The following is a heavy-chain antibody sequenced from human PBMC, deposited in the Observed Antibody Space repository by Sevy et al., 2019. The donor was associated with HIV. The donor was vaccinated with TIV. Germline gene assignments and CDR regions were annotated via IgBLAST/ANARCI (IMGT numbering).Heavy chain of an antibody. Sequence: GGSLRLSCAASGFTFSSYGMHWVRQAPGKGLEWVAFIRYDGSNKYYADSVKGRFTISRDNSKNTLYLQMNSLRAEDTAVYYCARGYCSSTSCYHQLYGAFDIWGQGTMVTVSS. J-gene: IGHJ3*02. CDR1: GFTFSSYG. V-gene: IGHV3-30*02. CDR3: ARGYCSSTSCYHQLYGAFDI. D-gene: IGHD2-2*01. CDR2: IRYDGSNK.